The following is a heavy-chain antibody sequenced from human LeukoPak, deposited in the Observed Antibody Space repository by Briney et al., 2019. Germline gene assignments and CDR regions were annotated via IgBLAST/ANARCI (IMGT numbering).Heavy chain of an antibody. CDR2: IWYDGSNK. CDR3: AKGGAQCSSTSCYINWFDP. V-gene: IGHV3-33*06. Sequence: GGSLRLSCAASGFTFSSYGMHWVRQAPGKGLEWVAVIWYDGSNKYYADSVKGRFTISRDNSKNTLYLQMNSLRAEDTAVYYCAKGGAQCSSTSCYINWFDPWGQGTLVTVSS. J-gene: IGHJ5*02. CDR1: GFTFSSYG. D-gene: IGHD2-2*01.